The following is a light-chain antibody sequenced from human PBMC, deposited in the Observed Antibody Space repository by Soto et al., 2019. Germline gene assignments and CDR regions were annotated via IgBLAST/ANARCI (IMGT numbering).Light chain of an antibody. V-gene: IGLV2-14*03. CDR3: SSYTSSSTLVV. CDR2: DVS. Sequence: QSVLTQPASVSGSPGQSVTISCTGTSSDVGTYDYVSWYQQHPGKAPKFMIYDVSYRPSGVSNRFSGSKSGNTASLTISGLQAEDEADYYCSSYTSSSTLVVFGGGTKLTVL. CDR1: SSDVGTYDY. J-gene: IGLJ2*01.